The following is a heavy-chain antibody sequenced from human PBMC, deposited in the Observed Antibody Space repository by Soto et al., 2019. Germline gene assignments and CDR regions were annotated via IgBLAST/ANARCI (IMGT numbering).Heavy chain of an antibody. CDR3: PRGRKQLVLAYYDYYGMDV. Sequence: QVQLQQWGAGLLKPSETLSLTCDVYGGSFNDYYWSWIRQPPGKGLEWIGEINHSGSTNYNPSLKSRVTISVVMSTNQFSLKLNSMTTADTAVYYCPRGRKQLVLAYYDYYGMDVW. V-gene: IGHV4-34*01. CDR2: INHSGST. J-gene: IGHJ6*01. CDR1: GGSFNDYY. D-gene: IGHD6-13*01.